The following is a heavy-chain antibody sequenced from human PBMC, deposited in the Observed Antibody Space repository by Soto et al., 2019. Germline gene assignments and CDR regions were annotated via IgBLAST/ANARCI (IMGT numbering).Heavy chain of an antibody. CDR2: IYYSGST. D-gene: IGHD3-10*01. CDR1: GGSISSGGYY. J-gene: IGHJ4*02. CDR3: LGSGKPYYFDY. V-gene: IGHV4-31*03. Sequence: PSETLSLTCTVSGGSISSGGYYWSWIRQHPGKGLEWIGYIYYSGSTYYNPSLKSRVTISVDTSKNQFSLKLSSVTAADTAVYYCLGSGKPYYFDYWGQGTLVTVSS.